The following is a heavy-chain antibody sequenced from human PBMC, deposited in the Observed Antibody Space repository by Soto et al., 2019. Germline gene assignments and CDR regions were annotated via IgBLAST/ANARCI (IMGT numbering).Heavy chain of an antibody. J-gene: IGHJ4*02. CDR1: GESFSGYY. D-gene: IGHD3-22*01. CDR3: ARGGYYDSSGYYGY. CDR2: INYSGST. V-gene: IGHV4-59*12. Sequence: SETLSLTCAVYGESFSGYYWSWVRQTPSEGLEWIGYINYSGSTNYNPSLKSRVTISVDTSKNQFSLKLSSVTAADTAVYYCARGGYYDSSGYYGYWGQGTLVTVSS.